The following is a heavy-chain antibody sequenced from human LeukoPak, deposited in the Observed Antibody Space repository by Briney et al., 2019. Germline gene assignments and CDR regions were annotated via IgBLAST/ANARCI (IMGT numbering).Heavy chain of an antibody. J-gene: IGHJ4*02. V-gene: IGHV1-2*02. D-gene: IGHD5-24*01. CDR2: TNPNTGGT. Sequence: ASVKVSCKASGYSFIGSHMHWVRQAPGQGLEWMGWTNPNTGGTKYARKFQGRVTMTRDPSISKAYMELGSLRADDTAVYFCASVEMATIGFEHWGQGTLVTVSS. CDR1: GYSFIGSH. CDR3: ASVEMATIGFEH.